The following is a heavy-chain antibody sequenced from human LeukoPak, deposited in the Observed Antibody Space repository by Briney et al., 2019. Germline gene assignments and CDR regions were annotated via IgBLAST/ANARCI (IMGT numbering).Heavy chain of an antibody. CDR3: ARVEGVYSSSWYVDY. Sequence: PSETLSLTCAVYGGSFSGYYWSWIRQPPGKGLEGIGEINHSGSTNCNPSLKSRVTISVDTSKNQFSLKLSSVTAADTAVYYCARVEGVYSSSWYVDYWGQGTLVTVSS. D-gene: IGHD6-13*01. CDR2: INHSGST. V-gene: IGHV4-34*01. J-gene: IGHJ4*02. CDR1: GGSFSGYY.